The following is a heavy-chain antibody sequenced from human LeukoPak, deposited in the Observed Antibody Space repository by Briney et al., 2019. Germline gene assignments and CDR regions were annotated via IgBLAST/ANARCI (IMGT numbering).Heavy chain of an antibody. D-gene: IGHD2-2*01. Sequence: ASVTVSFKASGYTFSSYGISWVRQVPGQGLEWMGWISAYNGDTNYPQNLQGRVTMTTDTSTSTVYMELKSLRPDDTAMYFCARGGGWGYCSSASCPYYFDFWGQGTLVTVSS. CDR1: GYTFSSYG. CDR2: ISAYNGDT. CDR3: ARGGGWGYCSSASCPYYFDF. J-gene: IGHJ4*02. V-gene: IGHV1-18*01.